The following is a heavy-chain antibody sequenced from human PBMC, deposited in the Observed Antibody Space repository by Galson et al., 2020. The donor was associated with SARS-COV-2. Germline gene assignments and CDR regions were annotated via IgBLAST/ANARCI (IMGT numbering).Heavy chain of an antibody. Sequence: GESLKISCAASAFTFSRYALSWVRQAPGKGLEWVSSIRATGATTYYADSVKGRLTISRDNSKNTLYLDMNSLSAEDTALYYCAKDQGNDYGDQLDYWGQGTLVFVSS. D-gene: IGHD4-17*01. CDR1: AFTFSRYA. CDR3: AKDQGNDYGDQLDY. V-gene: IGHV3-23*01. CDR2: IRATGATT. J-gene: IGHJ4*02.